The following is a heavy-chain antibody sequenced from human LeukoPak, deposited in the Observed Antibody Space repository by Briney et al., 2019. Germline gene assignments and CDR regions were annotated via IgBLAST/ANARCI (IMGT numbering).Heavy chain of an antibody. V-gene: IGHV3-21*01. D-gene: IGHD1-26*01. CDR2: ITSSATYI. CDR3: ARDPYSGNYGNDYYXXMDV. J-gene: IGHJ6*03. CDR1: GFTFSSYN. Sequence: GGSLRLSCAASGFTFSSYNMNWVRQAPGKAMEWVSSITSSATYIFYADSVKGRFTISRDNAKNSLYLQMDSLGPEDTAVYYCARDPYSGNYGNDYYXXMDVWXXXTTVTIS.